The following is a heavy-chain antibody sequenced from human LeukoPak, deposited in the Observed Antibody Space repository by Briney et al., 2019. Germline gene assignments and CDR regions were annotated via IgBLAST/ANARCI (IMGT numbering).Heavy chain of an antibody. J-gene: IGHJ4*02. CDR3: ASQSILSDY. CDR1: GGCISSSSYY. D-gene: IGHD6-6*01. Sequence: ETLSLTCTVSGGCISSSSYYWGWIRQPPGTGLEWVSTITGSGGSTYYADSVKGRFTISRDNSKNTLYLQMNSLRAEDTAVYYCASQSILSDYWGQGTLVTVSS. V-gene: IGHV3-23*01. CDR2: ITGSGGST.